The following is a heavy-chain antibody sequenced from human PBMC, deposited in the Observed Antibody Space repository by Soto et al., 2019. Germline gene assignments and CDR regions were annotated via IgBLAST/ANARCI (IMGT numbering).Heavy chain of an antibody. J-gene: IGHJ4*02. CDR3: AKVRLYGDYVFDY. V-gene: IGHV3-23*01. CDR1: GFTFSSYA. CDR2: ISGSGGST. D-gene: IGHD4-17*01. Sequence: GGSLRLSCVASGFTFSSYAMAWVRQAPGKGLEWVSGISGSGGSTYYADSVKGRFTISRDNSKNTLFLQMNSLRADDTAVYFCAKVRLYGDYVFDYWGQGTLVTVSS.